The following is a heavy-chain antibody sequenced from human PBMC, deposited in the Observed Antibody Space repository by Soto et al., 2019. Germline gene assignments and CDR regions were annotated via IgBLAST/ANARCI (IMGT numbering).Heavy chain of an antibody. Sequence: SETLSLTCTVSGGSISSYYWSWIRQPPGKGLEWIGYIYYSGSTNYNPSLKSRVTISVDTSKNQFSLKLSSVTAADTAVYYCARHLHGVTVFDYWGQGTLVTVSS. D-gene: IGHD2-21*02. J-gene: IGHJ4*02. CDR2: IYYSGST. CDR3: ARHLHGVTVFDY. CDR1: GGSISSYY. V-gene: IGHV4-59*08.